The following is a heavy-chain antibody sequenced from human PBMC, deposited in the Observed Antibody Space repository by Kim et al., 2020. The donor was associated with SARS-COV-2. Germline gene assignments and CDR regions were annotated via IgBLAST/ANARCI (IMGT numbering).Heavy chain of an antibody. D-gene: IGHD3-9*01. CDR1: GFTFTEYW. J-gene: IGHJ3*02. V-gene: IGHV3-74*01. CDR2: IDTDGSET. CDR3: ARDGRLTAYSAGAFDI. Sequence: GGSLRLSCAASGFTFTEYWMHWVRQAPGKGLMWVSRIDTDGSETAYSDSVRGRFTISRDIAKNTLYLQMNSLTAEDTAVYYCARDGRLTAYSAGAFDIWGQGTMVTVS.